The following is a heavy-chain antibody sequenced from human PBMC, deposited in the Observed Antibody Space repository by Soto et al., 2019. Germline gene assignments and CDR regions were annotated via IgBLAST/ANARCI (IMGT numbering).Heavy chain of an antibody. J-gene: IGHJ4*01. CDR1: GFTFSTYG. CDR3: ARRSSGRLTSAWAPLDW. D-gene: IGHD2-21*01. V-gene: IGHV3-7*03. Sequence: EVQLVESGGGLVQPGESLRVSCEASGFTFSTYGMTWVRQAPGKGLEWVANIKQDGSEKFYVGSVRGRFTISRDNAKNSMYLQMNSLRADDTAVYYCARRSSGRLTSAWAPLDWWGHGTLVTVSS. CDR2: IKQDGSEK.